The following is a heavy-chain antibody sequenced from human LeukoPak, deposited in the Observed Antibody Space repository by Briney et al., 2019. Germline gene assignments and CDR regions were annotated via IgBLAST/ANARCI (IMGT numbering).Heavy chain of an antibody. J-gene: IGHJ5*02. D-gene: IGHD2-15*01. CDR1: GGXISSYY. CDR3: ARDRTGYCSGGSCYTAQGFDP. CDR2: IYYSGST. V-gene: IGHV4-59*01. Sequence: SETLSLTCTVSGGXISSYYWSWIRQPPGKGLEWIGYIYYSGSTNYNPSLKSRVTISVDTSKNQFSLKLSSVTAADTAVYYCARDRTGYCSGGSCYTAQGFDPWGQGTLVTVSS.